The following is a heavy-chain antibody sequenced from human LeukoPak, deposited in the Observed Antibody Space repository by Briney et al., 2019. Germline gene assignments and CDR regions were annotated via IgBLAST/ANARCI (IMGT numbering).Heavy chain of an antibody. J-gene: IGHJ4*02. CDR2: ISTGGSPI. CDR3: AQTSGY. V-gene: IGHV3-48*01. Sequence: GGSLRLSWEAPKLTFITYGLNWVRRAPGKGLEWVSYISTGGSPIYYADSVKGRFTISRGNAKNSLYLQMSSLRAEDTAVYYCAQTSGYWGQGTLVTVSS. CDR1: KLTFITYG.